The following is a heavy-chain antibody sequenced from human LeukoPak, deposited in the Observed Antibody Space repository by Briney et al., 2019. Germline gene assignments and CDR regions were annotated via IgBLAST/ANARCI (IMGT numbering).Heavy chain of an antibody. Sequence: SETLSLTCTVSGGSISSYYWSWIRQPPGKGLEWIGYIYYSGSTNCNPSLKSRVTISVDTSKNQFSLKLSSVTAADTAVYYCARVPIRGFEGQPFDFWGQGTMVTVSS. J-gene: IGHJ3*01. CDR1: GGSISSYY. V-gene: IGHV4-59*01. CDR3: ARVPIRGFEGQPFDF. D-gene: IGHD2-15*01. CDR2: IYYSGST.